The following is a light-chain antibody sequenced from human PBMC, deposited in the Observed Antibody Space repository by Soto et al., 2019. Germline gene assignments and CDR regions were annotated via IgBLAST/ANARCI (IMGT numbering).Light chain of an antibody. V-gene: IGKV3-15*01. CDR3: QQYNNWPPET. CDR2: AAT. J-gene: IGKJ2*01. CDR1: QSVSGN. Sequence: EIVMAQSPAILSVSPGERATLSCRASQSVSGNLAWYQQTPGQSPRLLIYAATTRAPGVPDRFSGSGSGTDFSLTISSLQSEDFAVYYCQQYNNWPPETFGQGTKVDIK.